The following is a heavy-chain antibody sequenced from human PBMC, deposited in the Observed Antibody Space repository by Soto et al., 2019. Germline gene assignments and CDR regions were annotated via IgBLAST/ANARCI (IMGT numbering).Heavy chain of an antibody. CDR1: SGSISSSNW. CDR2: IYHSGST. V-gene: IGHV4-4*02. J-gene: IGHJ4*02. D-gene: IGHD6-19*01. Sequence: QVQLQESGPGLVKPSGTLSLTCAVSSGSISSSNWWSWVRQPPGKGLEWIGEIYHSGSTNYNPSLKGRVTISVDKSKNQFSLKLSSVTAADTAVYYCARAQMTIAVAGTIVYYFDYWGQGTLVTVSS. CDR3: ARAQMTIAVAGTIVYYFDY.